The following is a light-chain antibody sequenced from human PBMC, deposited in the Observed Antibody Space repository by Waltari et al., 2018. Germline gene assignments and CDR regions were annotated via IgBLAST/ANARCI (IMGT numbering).Light chain of an antibody. CDR2: WAS. V-gene: IGKV4-1*01. CDR3: QQYYSAPLT. J-gene: IGKJ4*01. CDR1: QSVLSSSNNKNY. Sequence: DIVMTQSPDSLAVSLGERAIINCKSSQSVLSSSNNKNYLVWYQQKPGQPPKLLVYWASTRESGVPDRFSGSGSGTDFTLTISSLQAEDVAVYYCQQYYSAPLTFGGGTKVEIK.